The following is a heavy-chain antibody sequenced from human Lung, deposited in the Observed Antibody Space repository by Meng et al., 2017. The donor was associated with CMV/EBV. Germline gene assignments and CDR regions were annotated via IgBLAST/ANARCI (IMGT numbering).Heavy chain of an antibody. D-gene: IGHD2-15*01. Sequence: SETLSLXCTVSGGSVSSGSYYWSWIRQPPGKGLEWIGYIYYSGSTNYNTSLKSRVTISVDTSKNQFSLKLSSVTAADTAVYYCARDLDIGYGMDVWGQGTTVTVPS. J-gene: IGHJ6*02. V-gene: IGHV4-61*01. CDR3: ARDLDIGYGMDV. CDR1: GGSVSSGSYY. CDR2: IYYSGST.